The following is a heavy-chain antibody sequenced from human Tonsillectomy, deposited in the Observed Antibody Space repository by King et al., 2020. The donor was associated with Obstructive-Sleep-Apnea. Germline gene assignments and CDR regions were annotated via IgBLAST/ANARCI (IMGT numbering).Heavy chain of an antibody. V-gene: IGHV5-51*01. CDR2: IYPVDFDT. Sequence: VQLVESGAEVKKPGESLKISCKGSGYSFTSYWIGWVRQMPGKGLEWIGIIYPVDFDTRYSPSFPGQVTISADKSIRTSYLQWSSLKASDTAMYYCARHRGSGGLKAAAEQDYWGQGTLVTVSS. D-gene: IGHD6-13*01. CDR3: ARHRGSGGLKAAAEQDY. CDR1: GYSFTSYW. J-gene: IGHJ4*02.